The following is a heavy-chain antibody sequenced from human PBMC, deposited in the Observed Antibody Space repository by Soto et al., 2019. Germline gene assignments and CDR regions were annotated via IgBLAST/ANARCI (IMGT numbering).Heavy chain of an antibody. CDR3: ARGISMIVEVRTDAPDKYYFDS. CDR2: VNHSGST. J-gene: IGHJ4*02. V-gene: IGHV4-34*01. D-gene: IGHD3-22*01. Sequence: QVQLQQWGAGLLKPSKTLSLTCAVYGGSFTGHYWRWIRQPPGKGLEWIGEVNHSGSTNSNPSLKSRVTISAHTSKNQFSLKLSSVPAADTALYYCARGISMIVEVRTDAPDKYYFDSWGQGTLVTVSS. CDR1: GGSFTGHY.